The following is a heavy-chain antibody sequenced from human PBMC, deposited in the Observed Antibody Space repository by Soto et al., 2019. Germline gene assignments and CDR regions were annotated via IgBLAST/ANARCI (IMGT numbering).Heavy chain of an antibody. V-gene: IGHV3-15*07. CDR2: IKSKTGGGTT. Sequence: GGSLRLSCAASGFTFSNAWMNWVRQAPGKGLEWVGRIKSKTGGGTTDYAAPVKGRFTISRDDSKNTLYLQMNSLKTEDTAVYYCTERIAALGYGMDVWGQGTTVTVSS. J-gene: IGHJ6*02. CDR3: TERIAALGYGMDV. CDR1: GFTFSNAW. D-gene: IGHD6-6*01.